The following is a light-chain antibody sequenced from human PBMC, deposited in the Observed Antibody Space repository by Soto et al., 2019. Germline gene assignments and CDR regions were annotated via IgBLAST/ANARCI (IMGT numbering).Light chain of an antibody. CDR3: CSYAGGATYV. CDR2: EDN. CDR1: SSDIGTYNL. Sequence: QSALTQPASVSGSPGQSITISCTGTSSDIGTYNLVSWYQKYPGKAPKLIIYEDNKRPSGVSNRFSGSESGNTASLTISGLQAEDEDAYFCCSYAGGATYVFGTGTKLTVL. V-gene: IGLV2-23*01. J-gene: IGLJ1*01.